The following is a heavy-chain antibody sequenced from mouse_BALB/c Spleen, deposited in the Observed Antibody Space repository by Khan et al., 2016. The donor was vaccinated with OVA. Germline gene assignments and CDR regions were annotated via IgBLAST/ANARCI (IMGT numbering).Heavy chain of an antibody. Sequence: VQLQQSGTVLARPGASVKMSCKASGYSFTSYLIHWVKQRPGQGLEWIGDIYPGNSDTTYNQKFKDKAKLTAGTSANTAYMELSSLTNEDSAVYYCARGGYSSFAYWGQGTLSLSLQ. J-gene: IGHJ3*01. V-gene: IGHV1-5*01. D-gene: IGHD1-3*01. CDR1: GYSFTSYL. CDR2: IYPGNSDT. CDR3: ARGGYSSFAY.